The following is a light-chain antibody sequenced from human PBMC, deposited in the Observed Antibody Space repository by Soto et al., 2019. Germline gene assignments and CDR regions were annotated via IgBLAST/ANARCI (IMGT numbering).Light chain of an antibody. CDR1: QDISPC. Sequence: DITMAQSTPTLSVSFVDRVTITWGASQDISPCLAWYQQKPGRAPKLVIYKASTLHSGVPSRFTGSGYGTEFNLTISSLQTDDFATYYCQQFNSYSWTFGRGTKVDIK. CDR2: KAS. CDR3: QQFNSYSWT. J-gene: IGKJ1*01. V-gene: IGKV1-5*03.